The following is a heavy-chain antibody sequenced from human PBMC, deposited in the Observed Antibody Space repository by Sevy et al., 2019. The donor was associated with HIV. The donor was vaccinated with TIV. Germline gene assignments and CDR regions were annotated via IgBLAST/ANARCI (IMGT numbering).Heavy chain of an antibody. Sequence: ASVKVSCKASGSTFSDDYIHWVRRARGAGLEWLAWINSAGTNIAEIFQGRVTMTRDASSNTAYMELNSLRSDDTATYYCATSANLDTSWFDPWGQGTLVTVSS. CDR3: ATSANLDTSWFDP. CDR2: INSAGT. V-gene: IGHV1-2*02. J-gene: IGHJ5*02. CDR1: GSTFSDDY. D-gene: IGHD5-18*01.